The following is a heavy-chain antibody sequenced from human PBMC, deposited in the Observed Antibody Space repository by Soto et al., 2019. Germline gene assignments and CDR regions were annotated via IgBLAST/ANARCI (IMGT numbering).Heavy chain of an antibody. V-gene: IGHV1-2*02. CDR3: ASSTSSGWYEEVWFDP. J-gene: IGHJ5*02. CDR2: INPNSGGT. D-gene: IGHD6-19*01. CDR1: GYTFTGYY. Sequence: GESLKISCKGSGYTFTGYYMHWVRQAPGQGLEWMGWINPNSGGTNYAQKFQGRVTMTRDTSISTAYMELSRLRSDDTAVYYCASSTSSGWYEEVWFDPWGQGTLVTVSS.